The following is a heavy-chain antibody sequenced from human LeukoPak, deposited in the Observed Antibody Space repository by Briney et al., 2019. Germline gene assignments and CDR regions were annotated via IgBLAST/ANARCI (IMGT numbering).Heavy chain of an antibody. CDR2: ISKSSTSI. D-gene: IGHD2-2*01. V-gene: IGHV3-21*01. Sequence: GGSLRPSCAATGFTFSSYTMNWVRQAPGEGLEWVSCISKSSTSIYYADSVRGRFSISRDNADNSLYLQMNSLRAEDTAVYYCARSVPNAPFDYWGQGTLVTVSS. CDR3: ARSVPNAPFDY. J-gene: IGHJ4*02. CDR1: GFTFSSYT.